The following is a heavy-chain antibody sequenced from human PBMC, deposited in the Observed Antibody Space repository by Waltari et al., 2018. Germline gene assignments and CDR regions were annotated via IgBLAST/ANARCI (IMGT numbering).Heavy chain of an antibody. V-gene: IGHV3-15*01. D-gene: IGHD6-13*01. Sequence: EVQLVESGGGLVKHGGSLRLSCAAYGFTFSNAWMSWVRQAPGKGREWVCRNNSKTDGGTTDYAAPVKGRFTISRDDSKNTLYLQMNSLKTEDTAVYYCTTDLVAAAGTYYYYGMDVWGQGTTVTVSS. CDR3: TTDLVAAAGTYYYYGMDV. CDR1: GFTFSNAW. J-gene: IGHJ6*02. CDR2: NNSKTDGGTT.